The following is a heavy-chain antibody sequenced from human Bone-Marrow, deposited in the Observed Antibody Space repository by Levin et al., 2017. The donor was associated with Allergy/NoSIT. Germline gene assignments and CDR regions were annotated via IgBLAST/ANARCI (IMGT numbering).Heavy chain of an antibody. V-gene: IGHV3-23*01. J-gene: IGHJ5*02. CDR1: GFTFSTFS. CDR3: AKGGWSSTGGIGP. D-gene: IGHD1-14*01. CDR2: IGTDGRT. Sequence: GGSLRLSCAASGFTFSTFSMNWVRQAPGKGLEWISGIGTDGRTYYADSVKGRFTISRDISMTTAYLQMNSLRADDTAFYYCAKGGWSSTGGIGPWGQGTLVTVSS.